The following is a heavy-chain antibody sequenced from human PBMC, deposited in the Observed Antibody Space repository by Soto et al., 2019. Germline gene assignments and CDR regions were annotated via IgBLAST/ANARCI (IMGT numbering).Heavy chain of an antibody. J-gene: IGHJ6*02. CDR3: ARHSGETTGTDYYGMDV. CDR1: GGSISSSSYY. Sequence: QLQLQESGPGLVKPSETLSLTCTVSGGSISSSSYYLGWISQPPGKVLEWIGTIYYRGSTYYNPSIERRVPISVDTSRHQFSLELSSGTAAGTAVYYCARHSGETTGTDYYGMDVGGQGTTFTVAS. V-gene: IGHV4-39*01. CDR2: IYYRGST. D-gene: IGHD7-27*01.